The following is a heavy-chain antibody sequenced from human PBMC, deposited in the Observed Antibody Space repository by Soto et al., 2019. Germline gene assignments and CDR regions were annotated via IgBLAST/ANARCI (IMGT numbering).Heavy chain of an antibody. V-gene: IGHV4-59*08. CDR3: ARRWGEALDY. CDR1: GGSLSSYY. CDR2: IYYSGST. D-gene: IGHD3-16*01. Sequence: QVQLQESGPGLVKPSETLSLTCTVSGGSLSSYYWSWIRQPPGKGLEWIGYIYYSGSTNYNPSLKSRGTISVDTSKNQFALRLRSVTAADTAVYYCARRWGEALDYWGQGTLVTVSS. J-gene: IGHJ4*02.